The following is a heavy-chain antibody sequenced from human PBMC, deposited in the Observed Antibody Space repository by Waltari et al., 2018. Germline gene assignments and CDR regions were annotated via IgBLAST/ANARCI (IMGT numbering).Heavy chain of an antibody. CDR1: GYTFTAYY. V-gene: IGHV1-2*02. D-gene: IGHD1-7*01. J-gene: IGHJ3*02. CDR3: AREALGGTKAFDM. Sequence: QIQIMQSGAEVKKPGASVKVSCQASGYTFTAYYIHWARQAPGQGLEWMGWLNSNNGGADCAQSFQGRVTVTRDTSISTVYMELSGLTSDDTAVYYCAREALGGTKAFDMWGQGTMVTVSS. CDR2: LNSNNGGA.